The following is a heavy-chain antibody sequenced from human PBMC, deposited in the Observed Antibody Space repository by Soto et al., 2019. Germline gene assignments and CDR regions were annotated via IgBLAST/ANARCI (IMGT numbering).Heavy chain of an antibody. Sequence: QVQLLESGGGVVQPGRSLRLSCAASGFTFSSYGMHWVRQAPGKGLEWVAVVSYDGSNKYYADSVKGRFTISRDNSRNTFYMQMNSLRAEDTAVYYCAKALGELSPESYDYWGQGTLVTVSS. V-gene: IGHV3-30*18. CDR2: VSYDGSNK. CDR1: GFTFSSYG. D-gene: IGHD3-16*02. J-gene: IGHJ4*02. CDR3: AKALGELSPESYDY.